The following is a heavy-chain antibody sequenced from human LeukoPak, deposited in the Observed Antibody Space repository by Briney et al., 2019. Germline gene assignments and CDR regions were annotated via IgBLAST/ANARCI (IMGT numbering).Heavy chain of an antibody. D-gene: IGHD2-8*01. CDR3: ARDLGYCTNGVCHTRFDY. CDR1: GFTISSTY. CDR2: IYSGDSS. Sequence: GGSLRLSCAASGFTISSTYMGWVRQAPGKGLEWVSVIYSGDSSYYADSVKGRFTISRDNSKNTLYLQMNSLRAEDTAVYYCARDLGYCTNGVCHTRFDYWGQGTLVAVSS. J-gene: IGHJ4*02. V-gene: IGHV3-53*01.